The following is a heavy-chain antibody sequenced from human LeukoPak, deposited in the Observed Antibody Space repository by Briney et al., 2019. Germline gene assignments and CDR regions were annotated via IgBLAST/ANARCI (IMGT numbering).Heavy chain of an antibody. V-gene: IGHV3-20*04. CDR1: GFSFDDYG. J-gene: IGHJ6*04. CDR3: ARGGVLANYAMDV. Sequence: GGSLTLSCAASGFSFDDYGMSWVRQAPGKGLEWVSGIYWNGDNTRDESPETEKFTISRDNAKSSLYQQMDSLRAEVTAFYYCARGGVLANYAMDVGGGETWATVSS. D-gene: IGHD5/OR15-5a*01. CDR2: IYWNGDNT.